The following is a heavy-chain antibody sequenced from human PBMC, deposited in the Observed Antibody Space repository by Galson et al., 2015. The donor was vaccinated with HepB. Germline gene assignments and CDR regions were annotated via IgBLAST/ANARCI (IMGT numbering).Heavy chain of an antibody. CDR2: IGHSGST. J-gene: IGHJ4*02. CDR3: ATHPGGTYPFDY. D-gene: IGHD1-26*01. V-gene: IGHV4-34*01. Sequence: SETLSLTCEVSGGSFSGYYWTWIRQPPGKGLEWIGEIGHSGSTNYNPSLKSRVTISLDTSTNHFSLKLNSVTAADTAVYYCATHPGGTYPFDYWSRGTLVTVSS. CDR1: GGSFSGYY.